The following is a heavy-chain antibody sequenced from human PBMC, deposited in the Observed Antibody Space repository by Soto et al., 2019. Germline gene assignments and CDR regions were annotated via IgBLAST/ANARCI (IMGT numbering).Heavy chain of an antibody. CDR1: DSTIRRYA. D-gene: IGHD3-16*01. V-gene: IGHV3-23*01. J-gene: IGHJ3*01. CDR2: ITGNSARI. Sequence: GGSLRLSCAASDSTIRRYAMSWVRQAPGKGLEWVSGITGNSARIYYADSVKGRFSISRDNSKNTLYLQMDTLRAEDTAVYYCAKNGDFDYDAFDVWGQGTVVTVS. CDR3: AKNGDFDYDAFDV.